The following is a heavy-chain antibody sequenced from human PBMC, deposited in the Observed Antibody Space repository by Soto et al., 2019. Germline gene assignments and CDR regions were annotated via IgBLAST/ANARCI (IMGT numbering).Heavy chain of an antibody. CDR1: GYTFTSYD. D-gene: IGHD6-13*01. V-gene: IGHV1-8*01. J-gene: IGHJ4*02. Sequence: ASVKVSCKASGYTFTSYDINWVRQATGQGLEWMGWMNPNSGNTGYAQKYQGRVTMTRNTSISTAYMELSSLRSEDTAFYYCATAKVAAAGSLLFDYWGQGTLVTVS. CDR3: ATAKVAAAGSLLFDY. CDR2: MNPNSGNT.